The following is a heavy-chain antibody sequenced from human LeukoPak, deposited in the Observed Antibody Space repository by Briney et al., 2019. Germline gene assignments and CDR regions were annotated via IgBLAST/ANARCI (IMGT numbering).Heavy chain of an antibody. V-gene: IGHV5-51*01. Sequence: GESLKISCKGSGYSFTSYWIGWVRQMPGKGLEWMGIIYPGNSDTRYSPSFQGQVTISADKSISTAYLQWSSLKASDTAMYYCARRRTPYYYDSSGYPFDYWGQGTLVTVSS. CDR3: ARRRTPYYYDSSGYPFDY. CDR2: IYPGNSDT. J-gene: IGHJ4*02. CDR1: GYSFTSYW. D-gene: IGHD3-22*01.